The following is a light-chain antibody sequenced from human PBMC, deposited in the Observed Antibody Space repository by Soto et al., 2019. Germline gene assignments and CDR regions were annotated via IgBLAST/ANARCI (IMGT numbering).Light chain of an antibody. J-gene: IGKJ1*01. V-gene: IGKV3-20*01. CDR3: QQYGSSPT. Sequence: EIVMTHSPATLSVSPGERVTLSCRASQSLTRNLAWYQHKPGQSPRLLIYGVSARATGIPDRFSGSGSGTDFTLTISRLEPEDFVVYYCQQYGSSPTFGQGTKVDIK. CDR1: QSLTRN. CDR2: GVS.